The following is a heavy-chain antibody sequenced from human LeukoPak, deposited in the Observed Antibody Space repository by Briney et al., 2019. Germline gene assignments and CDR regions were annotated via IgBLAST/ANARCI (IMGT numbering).Heavy chain of an antibody. D-gene: IGHD7-27*01. CDR2: IYHSGST. J-gene: IGHJ4*02. V-gene: IGHV4-38-2*01. CDR3: ASTNWGSGFDY. Sequence: SETLSLTCAVSGYSISSGYYWGWIRQPPGKGLEWIGSIYHSGSTYYNPSLKNRVTISVDTSKNQFSLKLSSVTAADTAVYYCASTNWGSGFDYWGQGTLVTVSS. CDR1: GYSISSGYY.